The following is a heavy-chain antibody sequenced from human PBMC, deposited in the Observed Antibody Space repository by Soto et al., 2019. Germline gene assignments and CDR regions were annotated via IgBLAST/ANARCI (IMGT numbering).Heavy chain of an antibody. V-gene: IGHV4-34*01. J-gene: IGHJ4*02. Sequence: QVQLQQWRAGLLKPSETLSLTCAVYAGSFRGYYWSWIRQPPGKGLVRIGEINHSGSTTYNPSLTSRITISVDTTMKQFSLKLCFVTAADTAVYYCATRTPYGSGEWGQGTLVTFCS. CDR2: INHSGST. CDR1: AGSFRGYY. D-gene: IGHD3-10*01. CDR3: ATRTPYGSGE.